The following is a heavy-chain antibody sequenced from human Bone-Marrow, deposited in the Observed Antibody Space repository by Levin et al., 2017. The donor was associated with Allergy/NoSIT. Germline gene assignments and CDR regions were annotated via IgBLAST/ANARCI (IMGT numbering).Heavy chain of an antibody. V-gene: IGHV3-30-3*01. D-gene: IGHD6-13*01. CDR3: ARVWGIAAAGPPHYYYGMDV. CDR2: ISYDGSNK. J-gene: IGHJ6*02. CDR1: GFTFSSYA. Sequence: HPGESLKISCAASGFTFSSYAMHWVRQAPGKGLEWVAVISYDGSNKYYADSVKGRFTISRDNSKNTLYLQMNSLRAEDTAVYYCARVWGIAAAGPPHYYYGMDVWGQGTTVTVSS.